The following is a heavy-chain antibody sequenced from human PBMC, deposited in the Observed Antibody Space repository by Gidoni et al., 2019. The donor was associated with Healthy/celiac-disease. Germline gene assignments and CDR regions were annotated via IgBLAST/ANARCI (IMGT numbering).Heavy chain of an antibody. CDR1: GGSISSGSYS. CDR2: IYTSGST. Sequence: QVQLQESGPGLVKPSQTLSLTCTVSGGSISSGSYSWRWIRQPAGKGLEWIGRIYTSGSTNYNPSLKSRVTISVDTSKNQFSLKLSSVTAADTAVYYCAREERTRAVAGTGRAYYYYMDVWGKGTTVTVSS. CDR3: AREERTRAVAGTGRAYYYYMDV. V-gene: IGHV4-61*02. J-gene: IGHJ6*03. D-gene: IGHD6-19*01.